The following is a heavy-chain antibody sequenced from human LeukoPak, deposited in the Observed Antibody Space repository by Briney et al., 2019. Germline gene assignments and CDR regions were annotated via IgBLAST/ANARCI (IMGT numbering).Heavy chain of an antibody. V-gene: IGHV3-33*06. D-gene: IGHD3/OR15-3a*01. J-gene: IGHJ6*03. CDR1: GFTFSSYG. Sequence: QPGGSLRLSCAASGFTFSSYGMHWVRQAPGKGLGWVAVIWYDGSNKYYADSVKGRFTISRDNSKNTLYLQMNSLRAEDTAVYYCANGHPYYYYMDVWGKGTTVTVSS. CDR2: IWYDGSNK. CDR3: ANGHPYYYYMDV.